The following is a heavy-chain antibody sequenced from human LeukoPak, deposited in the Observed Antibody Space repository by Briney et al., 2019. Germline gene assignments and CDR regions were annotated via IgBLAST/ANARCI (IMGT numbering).Heavy chain of an antibody. Sequence: SETLSLTCTVSGGSVSSGSYYWSWIRQPPGKGLECIADIYYSGSTNYTPSLKSRVTISVDTSKNQFSLKVSSVTAADTAVYYCARAPQWAAAGTFDYWGQGTLVTVSS. CDR1: GGSVSSGSYY. CDR2: IYYSGST. V-gene: IGHV4-61*01. CDR3: ARAPQWAAAGTFDY. J-gene: IGHJ4*02. D-gene: IGHD6-13*01.